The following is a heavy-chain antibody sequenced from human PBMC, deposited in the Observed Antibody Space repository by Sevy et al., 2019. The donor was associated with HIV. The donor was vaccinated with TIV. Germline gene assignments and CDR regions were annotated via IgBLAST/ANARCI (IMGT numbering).Heavy chain of an antibody. CDR2: ISWSSGKI. CDR3: VKDRSGSYSFDY. D-gene: IGHD1-26*01. J-gene: IGHJ4*02. Sequence: GGSLRLSCAASGFTFDDYTMNWVRQAPGKGLEWVSGISWSSGKIAYADSVEGRCTISIDNAKNSLYLQMNSLRVEDTALYYCVKDRSGSYSFDYWGQGTLVTVSS. CDR1: GFTFDDYT. V-gene: IGHV3-9*01.